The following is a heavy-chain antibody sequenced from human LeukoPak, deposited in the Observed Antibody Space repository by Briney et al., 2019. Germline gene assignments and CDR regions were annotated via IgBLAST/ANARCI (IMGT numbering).Heavy chain of an antibody. CDR3: ARHLLRGQDFDY. CDR1: GFTFSDSW. CDR2: IKDDGSDK. Sequence: GGSLRLSCGTSGFTFSDSWMSWFRQAPGQGLEGVASIKDDGSDKYYLDSVRGRFTISRDNAEDSLYLQLDDLRAEDTAVFYCARHLLRGQDFDYWGQGTLVTVSS. V-gene: IGHV3-7*01. J-gene: IGHJ4*02.